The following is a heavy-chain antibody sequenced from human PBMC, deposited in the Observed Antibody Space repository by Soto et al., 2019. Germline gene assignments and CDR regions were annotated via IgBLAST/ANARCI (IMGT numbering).Heavy chain of an antibody. V-gene: IGHV3-23*01. CDR3: AKDRGYSGYDNWFDS. CDR2: IVGSGGST. Sequence: GGSLRLSCAASGLSFSTYAMSWVRQAPGKGLERVSTIVGSGGSTYYADSVKGRFTISRDNSKNTLYLQMNSLRAEDTAVYYCAKDRGYSGYDNWFDSWGQGTLVTVSS. D-gene: IGHD5-12*01. J-gene: IGHJ5*01. CDR1: GLSFSTYA.